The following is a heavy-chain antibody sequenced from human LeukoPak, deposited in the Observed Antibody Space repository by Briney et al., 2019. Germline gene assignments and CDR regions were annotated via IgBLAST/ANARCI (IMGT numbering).Heavy chain of an antibody. CDR1: GGSISSSSYY. CDR2: IYYSGST. V-gene: IGHV4-39*07. D-gene: IGHD3-22*01. Sequence: SETLSLTCTVSGGSISSSSYYWGWIRQPPGKGLEWIGSIYYSGSTYYNPSLKSRVTISVDTSKNQFSLKLSSVTAADTAVYYCARTNGVYDSSGSPFDIWGQGTMVTVSS. J-gene: IGHJ3*02. CDR3: ARTNGVYDSSGSPFDI.